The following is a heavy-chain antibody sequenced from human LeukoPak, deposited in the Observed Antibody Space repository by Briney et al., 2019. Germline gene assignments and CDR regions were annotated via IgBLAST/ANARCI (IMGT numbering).Heavy chain of an antibody. CDR3: ARWLAYLDS. D-gene: IGHD6-19*01. V-gene: IGHV1-2*02. CDR2: IDPNSGDT. CDR1: GYTFPNYY. J-gene: IGHJ4*02. Sequence: GASVKVSCKASGYTFPNYYIHWVRQAPGQGLEWMGWIDPNSGDTKYAQKFQGRVTMTRDTSITTAYMDLSSLKSDDTALYYCARWLAYLDSWGQGTLVTVSS.